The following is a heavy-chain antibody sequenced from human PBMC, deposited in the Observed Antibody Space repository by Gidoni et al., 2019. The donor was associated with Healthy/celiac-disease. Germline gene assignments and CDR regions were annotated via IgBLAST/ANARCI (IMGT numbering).Heavy chain of an antibody. J-gene: IGHJ6*02. CDR3: ARSHDYYGSWSFSYYYYYCGMDV. V-gene: IGHV7-4-1*02. Sequence: VQLVQSGSELKKPGASGKVSCKASGFTFTRYALNWVRQAPGQGLEWMGWINTNSGNPSYAKTFRGRFVFSLDTSVSTAYLQISSLKAEDTAVYYCARSHDYYGSWSFSYYYYYCGMDVWGQGTTVTVSS. CDR1: GFTFTRYA. D-gene: IGHD3-10*01. CDR2: INTNSGNP.